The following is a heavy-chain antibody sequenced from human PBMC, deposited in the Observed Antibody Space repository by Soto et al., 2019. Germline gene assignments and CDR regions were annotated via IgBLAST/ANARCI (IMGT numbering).Heavy chain of an antibody. CDR3: ARDPDYYGSSGYGAFDI. V-gene: IGHV4-34*01. CDR1: GGSFTAYY. Sequence: PSETLSLTCAVYGGSFTAYYWNWIRQPPGKRLEWIGEINHSGSTNYNPSLKSRVTISVDKSKNQFSLKLSSVTAADTAVYYCARDPDYYGSSGYGAFDIWGQGTMVTVSS. D-gene: IGHD3-22*01. CDR2: INHSGST. J-gene: IGHJ3*02.